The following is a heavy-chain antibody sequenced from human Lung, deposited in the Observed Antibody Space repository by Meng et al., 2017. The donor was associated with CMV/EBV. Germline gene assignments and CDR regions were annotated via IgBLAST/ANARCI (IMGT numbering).Heavy chain of an antibody. J-gene: IGHJ3*02. V-gene: IGHV3-21*01. CDR3: ARDRYSGSSDAFDI. Sequence: GESLKISCAASGFTFSSYSMNWVRQAPGKGLEWVSSISSSSSYIYYADSVKGRFTISRDNAKNSLYLQMNSLRAEDTAVYYCARDRYSGSSDAFDIWGKGKXV. CDR2: ISSSSSYI. CDR1: GFTFSSYS. D-gene: IGHD1-26*01.